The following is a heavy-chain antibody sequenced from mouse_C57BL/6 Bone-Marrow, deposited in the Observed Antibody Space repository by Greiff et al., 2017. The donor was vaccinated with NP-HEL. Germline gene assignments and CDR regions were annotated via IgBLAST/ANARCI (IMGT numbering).Heavy chain of an antibody. CDR2: ISYDGSN. CDR1: GYSITSGYY. J-gene: IGHJ2*01. V-gene: IGHV3-6*01. CDR3: ARIFYYGSSPYYFDY. Sequence: DVKLQESGPGLVKPSQSLSLTCSVTGYSITSGYYWNWIRQFPGNKLEWMGYISYDGSNNYNPSLKNRISITRDTSKNQFFLKLNSVTTEDTATYYCARIFYYGSSPYYFDYWGQGTTLTVSS. D-gene: IGHD1-1*01.